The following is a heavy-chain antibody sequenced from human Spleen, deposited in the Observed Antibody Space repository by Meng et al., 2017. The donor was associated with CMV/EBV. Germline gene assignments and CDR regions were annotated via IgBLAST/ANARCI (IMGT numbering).Heavy chain of an antibody. Sequence: ASVKVSCKAPGYTFTGYYMHWVRQAPGQGLEWMGWINPNSGGTNYAQKFQGRVTMTRDTSISTAYMELSRLRSDDTAVYYCARSYVAAAVPTYWGQGTLVTVSS. D-gene: IGHD6-13*01. V-gene: IGHV1-2*02. CDR3: ARSYVAAAVPTY. CDR2: INPNSGGT. CDR1: GYTFTGYY. J-gene: IGHJ4*02.